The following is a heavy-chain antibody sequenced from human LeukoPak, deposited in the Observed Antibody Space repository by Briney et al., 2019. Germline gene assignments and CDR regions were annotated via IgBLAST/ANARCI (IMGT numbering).Heavy chain of an antibody. CDR3: AREVVVVTAPHYFDY. Sequence: PGGSLRLSCAASGFTFSSYSMNWVRQAPGKGLEWVSYISSSSSTIYYADSVKGRFTISRDNAKNSLYLQMNSLRDEDTAVYYCAREVVVVTAPHYFDYWGRGTLVTVSS. CDR1: GFTFSSYS. CDR2: ISSSSSTI. V-gene: IGHV3-48*02. D-gene: IGHD2-21*02. J-gene: IGHJ4*02.